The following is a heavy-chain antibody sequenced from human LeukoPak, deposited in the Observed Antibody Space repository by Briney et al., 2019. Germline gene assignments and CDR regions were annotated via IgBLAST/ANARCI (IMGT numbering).Heavy chain of an antibody. V-gene: IGHV3-48*01. CDR2: ISSSSSAI. J-gene: IGHJ4*02. CDR1: GFTFSTYS. Sequence: GGSLRLSCAASGFTFSTYSMNWVRQAPGKGLEWVSYISSSSSAIYYADSVKGRFTIYRDNAKSSLSLQMNSLRAEDTAVYYCARDLRYNFWSGSYLSVDYIDYWGQGALVTVSS. CDR3: ARDLRYNFWSGSYLSVDYIDY. D-gene: IGHD3-3*01.